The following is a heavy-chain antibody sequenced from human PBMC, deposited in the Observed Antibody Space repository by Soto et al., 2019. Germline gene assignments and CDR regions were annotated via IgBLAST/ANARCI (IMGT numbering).Heavy chain of an antibody. Sequence: SETLSLTCAVYGGSFSGYYWSWIRQPPGKGLEWIGEINHSGSTNYNPSLKSRVTISVDTSKNQFSLKLSSVTAADTAVYYRARGSHWNYVIDPWGQGTLVTVSS. CDR2: INHSGST. J-gene: IGHJ5*02. D-gene: IGHD1-7*01. V-gene: IGHV4-34*01. CDR1: GGSFSGYY. CDR3: ARGSHWNYVIDP.